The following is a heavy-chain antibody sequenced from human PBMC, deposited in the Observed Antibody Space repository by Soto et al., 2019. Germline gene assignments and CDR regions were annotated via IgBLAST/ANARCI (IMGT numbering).Heavy chain of an antibody. J-gene: IGHJ5*02. CDR1: GGSFSGYY. Sequence: TSETLSLTCAVYGGSFSGYYWSWIRQPPGKGLEWIGEINHSGSTNYNPSLKSRVTISVDTSKNQFSLKLSSVTAADTAVYYCARGRVSLWFGEKKNWFDPWAQGTLVTVSS. V-gene: IGHV4-34*01. CDR2: INHSGST. CDR3: ARGRVSLWFGEKKNWFDP. D-gene: IGHD3-10*01.